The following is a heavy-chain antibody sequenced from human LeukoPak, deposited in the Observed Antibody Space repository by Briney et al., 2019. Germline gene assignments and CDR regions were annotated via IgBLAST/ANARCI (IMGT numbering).Heavy chain of an antibody. D-gene: IGHD3-9*01. CDR2: IYPSGST. CDR3: AGGQGNYDILTGYYY. CDR1: GGSISSGTYY. J-gene: IGHJ4*02. V-gene: IGHV4-61*02. Sequence: SQTLSLTCTVSGGSISSGTYYWSWIRQPAGKGLEWIGRIYPSGSTNYNPSLKSRVTISVDTSKNQFSLKLSSVTAADTAVYYCAGGQGNYDILTGYYYRGQGTLVTVSS.